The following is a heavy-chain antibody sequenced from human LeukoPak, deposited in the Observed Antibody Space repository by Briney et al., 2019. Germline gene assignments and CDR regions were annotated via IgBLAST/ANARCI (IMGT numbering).Heavy chain of an antibody. CDR1: GYTFTSYG. V-gene: IGHV1-18*01. D-gene: IGHD5-18*01. Sequence: AASVKVSCKASGYTFTSYGISWVRQAPGQGLEWMGWISDYNGNTNYAQKLQGRVTMTTDTSTSTAYMELRSLRSDDTAVYYCARELYSYGSLGIDYWGQGTLVTVSS. CDR2: ISDYNGNT. J-gene: IGHJ4*02. CDR3: ARELYSYGSLGIDY.